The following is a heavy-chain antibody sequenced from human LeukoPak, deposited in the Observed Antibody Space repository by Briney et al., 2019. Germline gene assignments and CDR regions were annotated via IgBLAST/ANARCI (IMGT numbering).Heavy chain of an antibody. CDR1: GYTFTSYG. J-gene: IGHJ5*02. V-gene: IGHV1-18*01. Sequence: ASVKVSCKASGYTFTSYGISCVRQAPGQGLEWMGWISAYNGNTNYAQKLQGRVTMTTDTSTSTAYMELRSLRSDDTAVYYCASTCSSTSCYANWFDPWGQGTLVTVSS. D-gene: IGHD2-2*01. CDR3: ASTCSSTSCYANWFDP. CDR2: ISAYNGNT.